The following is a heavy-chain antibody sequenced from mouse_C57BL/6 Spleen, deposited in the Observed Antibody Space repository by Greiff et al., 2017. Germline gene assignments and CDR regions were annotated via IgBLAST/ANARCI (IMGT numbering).Heavy chain of an antibody. CDR2: IYPGDGDT. CDR3: ARPYDGYYIYAMDY. J-gene: IGHJ4*01. Sequence: QVHVKQSGAELVKPGASVKISCKASGYAFSSYWMNWVKQRPGKGLEWIGQIYPGDGDTNYNGKFKGKATLTADKSSSTAYMQLSSLTSEDSAVYFCARPYDGYYIYAMDYWGQGTSVTVSS. CDR1: GYAFSSYW. V-gene: IGHV1-80*01. D-gene: IGHD2-3*01.